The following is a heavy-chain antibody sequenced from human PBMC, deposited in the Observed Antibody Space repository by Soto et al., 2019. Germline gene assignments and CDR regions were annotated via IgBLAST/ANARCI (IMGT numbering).Heavy chain of an antibody. J-gene: IGHJ4*02. CDR1: GFSFRNSGVG. V-gene: IGHV2-5*02. D-gene: IGHD5-12*01. CDR3: AHSVDIVATIQNCFDY. CDR2: IYWDDDK. Sequence: SGPTLVNPTQTLTLTCTFSGFSFRNSGVGVGWIRQPPGKALEWLALIYWDDDKRYSPSLKSRLTITKDTSKNQVVLTMTNMDPVDTATYYCAHSVDIVATIQNCFDYWGQGILVTVSS.